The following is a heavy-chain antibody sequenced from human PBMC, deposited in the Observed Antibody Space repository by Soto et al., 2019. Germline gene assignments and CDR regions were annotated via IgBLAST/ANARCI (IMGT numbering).Heavy chain of an antibody. D-gene: IGHD4-17*01. J-gene: IGHJ4*02. Sequence: QVQLQESGPGLVKPSGTLSLTCAVSGGSISSNNWWSWVRQPPGKGLEWIGEIYHSGSTNYNPSLXXRXTIXLAKSKNQFSLNLSSVTAADTAVYYCARSTVTEDYWGQGTLVTVSS. V-gene: IGHV4-4*02. CDR2: IYHSGST. CDR1: GGSISSNNW. CDR3: ARSTVTEDY.